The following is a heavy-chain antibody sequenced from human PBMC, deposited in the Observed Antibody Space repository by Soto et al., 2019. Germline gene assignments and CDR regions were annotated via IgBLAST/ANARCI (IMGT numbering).Heavy chain of an antibody. CDR3: AKDPSPLLFTMIVSNY. D-gene: IGHD3-22*01. Sequence: VGSLRLSCAASGFTFSSYGMHWVRQAPGKGLEWVAVISYDGSNKYYADSVKGRFTISRDNSKNTLYLQMNSLRAEDTAVYYCAKDPSPLLFTMIVSNYWGQGTLVTVSS. J-gene: IGHJ4*02. V-gene: IGHV3-30*18. CDR2: ISYDGSNK. CDR1: GFTFSSYG.